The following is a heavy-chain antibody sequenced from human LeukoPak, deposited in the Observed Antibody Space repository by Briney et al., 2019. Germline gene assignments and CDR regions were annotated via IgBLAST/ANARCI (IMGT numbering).Heavy chain of an antibody. CDR2: IIPILGIP. J-gene: IGHJ3*02. V-gene: IGHV1-69*10. Sequence: GASVKVSCKASGGTFSIYAISWVRQAPGQGLEWMGGIIPILGIPNYAQKFQGRVTITTDESTSTAYMELSSLRSEDTAVYYCARANGPLQYYYDSSGYGGAFDIWGQGTMVTVSS. D-gene: IGHD3-22*01. CDR3: ARANGPLQYYYDSSGYGGAFDI. CDR1: GGTFSIYA.